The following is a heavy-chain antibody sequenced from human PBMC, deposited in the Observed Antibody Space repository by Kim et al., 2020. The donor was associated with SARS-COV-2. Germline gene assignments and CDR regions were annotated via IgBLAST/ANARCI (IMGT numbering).Heavy chain of an antibody. J-gene: IGHJ4*02. Sequence: FKGRATITANKSTSTAYMELSSLRSEDTAVYYCARSDYGDYFAIDYWGQGTLVTVSS. D-gene: IGHD4-17*01. CDR3: ARSDYGDYFAIDY. V-gene: IGHV1-69*02.